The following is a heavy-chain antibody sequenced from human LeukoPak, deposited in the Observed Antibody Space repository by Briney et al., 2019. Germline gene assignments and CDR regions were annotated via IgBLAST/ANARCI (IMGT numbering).Heavy chain of an antibody. V-gene: IGHV4-59*01. J-gene: IGHJ3*02. CDR2: IYYSGST. Sequence: SETLSLTCTVSGGSISSYYWSWIRQPPGKGLEWIGYIYYSGSTNYNPSLKSRVTISVDTSKSQVSLKLTSVTAAATAVYYCARDFAPALGYDYVWGSYRQEGAFDIWGQGTMVTVSS. D-gene: IGHD3-16*02. CDR3: ARDFAPALGYDYVWGSYRQEGAFDI. CDR1: GGSISSYY.